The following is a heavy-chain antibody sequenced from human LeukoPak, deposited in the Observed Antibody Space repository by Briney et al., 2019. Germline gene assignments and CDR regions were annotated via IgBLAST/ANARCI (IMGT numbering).Heavy chain of an antibody. CDR2: IYPGDSDT. J-gene: IGHJ3*02. Sequence: GESLKISCKGSGYRFSNYWIAWVRQMPGKGLECMGLIYPGDSDTKYSPSFQGQVTISADKSISTAYLQWSSLRASDTAMYYCARQPNYFDTRGYLSHAFDIWGQGTMVTVS. CDR3: ARQPNYFDTRGYLSHAFDI. D-gene: IGHD3-22*01. CDR1: GYRFSNYW. V-gene: IGHV5-51*01.